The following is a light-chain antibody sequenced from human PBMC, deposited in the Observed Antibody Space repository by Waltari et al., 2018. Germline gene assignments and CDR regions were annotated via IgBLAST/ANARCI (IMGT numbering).Light chain of an antibody. J-gene: IGLJ2*01. CDR3: AAWDDSRSVV. V-gene: IGLV1-47*01. CDR1: SSNIGNNH. Sequence: QSLLTQSPSASGTPGQRVSISCSGSSSNIGNNHVSWYQHFPGTAPRLLISDRDPPPSGVPERFSASKSGTSASLAISGLRSEDEADYYCAAWDDSRSVVFGGGTRLTVL. CDR2: DRD.